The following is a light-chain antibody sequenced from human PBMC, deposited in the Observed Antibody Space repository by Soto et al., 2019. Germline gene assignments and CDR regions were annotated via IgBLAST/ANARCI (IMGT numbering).Light chain of an antibody. CDR2: VGTGGIVG. CDR3: GADHGSENSVSYV. V-gene: IGLV9-49*01. Sequence: QSVLTQPPSASASLGASVTLTCTLSSGYSNYKVDWYQQRPGKGPRFVMRVGTGGIVGSKGDGIPDRFSVLGSGLNRYLTIKNIQEEDESDYHCGADHGSENSVSYVFGNGTKLTVL. J-gene: IGLJ1*01. CDR1: SGYSNYK.